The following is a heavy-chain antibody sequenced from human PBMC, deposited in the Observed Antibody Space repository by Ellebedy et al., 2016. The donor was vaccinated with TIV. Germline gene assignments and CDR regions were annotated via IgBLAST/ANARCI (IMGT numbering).Heavy chain of an antibody. J-gene: IGHJ3*01. V-gene: IGHV3-23*01. CDR2: MHGSGRGI. CDR1: GFTFSAFA. D-gene: IGHD5-24*01. Sequence: PGESLKISCEASGFTFSAFAMGWVRQTPGKGLEWVSGMHGSGRGISYSESVKGRFIISRDNSKNILYLQMNSLRAEDTAIYYCAKDQVAGDGRWVFDSWGQGTVVTVSS. CDR3: AKDQVAGDGRWVFDS.